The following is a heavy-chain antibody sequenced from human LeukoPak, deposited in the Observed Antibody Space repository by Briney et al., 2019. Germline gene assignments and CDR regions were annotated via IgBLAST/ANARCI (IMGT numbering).Heavy chain of an antibody. CDR1: GFTFSSYA. J-gene: IGHJ5*02. CDR3: AKVRKELLWFGELSA. CDR2: ISGSGGST. D-gene: IGHD3-10*01. Sequence: GGSLRLSCAASGFTFSSYAMSWVRQAPGKGLEWVSAISGSGGSTYYADSVKGRFTISRDNSKNTLYLQMNSLRAEDTAVYYCAKVRKELLWFGELSAWGQGTLVTVSS. V-gene: IGHV3-23*01.